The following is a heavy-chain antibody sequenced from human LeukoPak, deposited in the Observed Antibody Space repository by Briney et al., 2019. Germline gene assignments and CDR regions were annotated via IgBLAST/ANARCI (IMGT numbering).Heavy chain of an antibody. Sequence: ASVKVSCKASGYTYTSYYMHWVRQAPGQGLEWMGIINPSGGSTSYAQKFQGRVTMTRDTSTSTVYMELSSLRSEDTAVYYCARDLRGYSYYYGMDVWGQGTTVTVSS. D-gene: IGHD5-12*01. CDR1: GYTYTSYY. J-gene: IGHJ6*02. CDR3: ARDLRGYSYYYGMDV. V-gene: IGHV1-46*01. CDR2: INPSGGST.